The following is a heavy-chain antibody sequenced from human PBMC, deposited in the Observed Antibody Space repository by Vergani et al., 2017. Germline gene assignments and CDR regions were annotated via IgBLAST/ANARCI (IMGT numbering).Heavy chain of an antibody. Sequence: EVQLVESGGGLVQPGGSLRLSCAASGFTFSSYSMNWVRQAPGKGLEWVSYISSSSSTIYYADSVKGRFTISRDNAKNSLYLQMNSLRAEDTAVYYCANLEVFGGSYHDYWGQGTLVTVSS. CDR1: GFTFSSYS. D-gene: IGHD1-26*01. J-gene: IGHJ4*02. CDR2: ISSSSSTI. V-gene: IGHV3-48*01. CDR3: ANLEVFGGSYHDY.